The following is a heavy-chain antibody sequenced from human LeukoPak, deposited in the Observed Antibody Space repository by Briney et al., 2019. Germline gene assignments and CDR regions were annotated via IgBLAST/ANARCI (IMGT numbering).Heavy chain of an antibody. D-gene: IGHD2-15*01. Sequence: SETLSLTCTVSGGSISSYYWSWIRQPAGKGLEWIGYIYYSGSTNYNPSLKSRVTISVDTSKNQFSLKLSSVTAADTAVYYCARAPGVVLGLAGAIDLWGQGTMVTVSS. V-gene: IGHV4-59*01. CDR1: GGSISSYY. CDR3: ARAPGVVLGLAGAIDL. CDR2: IYYSGST. J-gene: IGHJ3*01.